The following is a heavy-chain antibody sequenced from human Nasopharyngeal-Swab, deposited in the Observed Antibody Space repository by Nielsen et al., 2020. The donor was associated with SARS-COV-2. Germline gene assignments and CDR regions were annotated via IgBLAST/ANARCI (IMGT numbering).Heavy chain of an antibody. CDR1: GFTFGSYA. J-gene: IGHJ6*02. CDR2: ISYDGSNK. Sequence: GGSLRLSCAASGFTFGSYAMHWIRQAPGKGLEWVAVISYDGSNKYYADSVKGRFTISRDNSKNTLYLQMNSLRAEDTAVYYCASSPGIAAPTGMDVWGQGTTVTVSS. D-gene: IGHD6-13*01. V-gene: IGHV3-30*04. CDR3: ASSPGIAAPTGMDV.